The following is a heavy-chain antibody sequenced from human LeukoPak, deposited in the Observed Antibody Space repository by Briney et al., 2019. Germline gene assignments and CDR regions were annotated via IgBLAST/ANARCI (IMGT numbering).Heavy chain of an antibody. Sequence: SETLSLTCTVSGGSISSYHWSWIRQPPGKGLEWIGYIYYSGSTNYNPSLKSRVTMSVDTSMNLFALKLSSVTAADTAVYYCARQGVATAIDYWGQGTLVTVSS. CDR3: ARQGVATAIDY. V-gene: IGHV4-59*12. CDR1: GGSISSYH. D-gene: IGHD2-21*02. CDR2: IYYSGST. J-gene: IGHJ4*02.